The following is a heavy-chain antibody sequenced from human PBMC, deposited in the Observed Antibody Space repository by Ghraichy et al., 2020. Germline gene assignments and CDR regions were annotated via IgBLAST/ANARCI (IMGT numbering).Heavy chain of an antibody. D-gene: IGHD6-19*01. CDR3: ARDRGGNRWSGWYTANWFDP. V-gene: IGHV3-48*02. CDR1: GFTFSSYS. Sequence: GGSLRLSCAASGFTFSSYSMNWVRQAPGKGLEWVSYISSSSSTIYYADSVKGRFTISRDNAKNSLYLQMNSLRDEDTAVYYCARDRGGNRWSGWYTANWFDPWGQGTLVTVSS. CDR2: ISSSSSTI. J-gene: IGHJ5*02.